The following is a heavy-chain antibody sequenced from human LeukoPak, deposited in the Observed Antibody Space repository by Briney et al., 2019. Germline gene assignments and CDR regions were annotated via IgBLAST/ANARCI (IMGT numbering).Heavy chain of an antibody. CDR2: ISGSGDSI. CDR1: GFTFSSYA. Sequence: GGSLRLSCAASGFTFSSYAMSWIRQAPGKGLEWVSAISGSGDSIYYADSVKGRFTISRDNSKNTLCLQMNSLRAEDTAVYYCAKSKESYYYGMDVWGQGTTVTVSS. V-gene: IGHV3-23*01. CDR3: AKSKESYYYGMDV. J-gene: IGHJ6*02.